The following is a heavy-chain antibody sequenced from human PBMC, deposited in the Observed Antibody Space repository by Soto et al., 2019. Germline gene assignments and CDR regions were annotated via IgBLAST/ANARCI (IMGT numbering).Heavy chain of an antibody. J-gene: IGHJ6*03. Sequence: GGSLRLSCAASGFTFSSYAMSWVRQAPGKGLEWVSAISGSGGSTYYADSVKGRFTISRDNSKNTLYLQMNSLRAEDTAVYYCAKVFDWANYYYYMDVWGKGTTVTVSS. V-gene: IGHV3-23*01. CDR2: ISGSGGST. CDR1: GFTFSSYA. CDR3: AKVFDWANYYYYMDV. D-gene: IGHD3-9*01.